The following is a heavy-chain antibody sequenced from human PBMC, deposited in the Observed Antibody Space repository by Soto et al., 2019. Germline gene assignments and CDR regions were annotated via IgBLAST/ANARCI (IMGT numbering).Heavy chain of an antibody. V-gene: IGHV1-69*12. Sequence: QVQLVQSGAEVKKPGSSVKVSCKASGGTFSSYAISWVRQAPGQGLEWMGGIIPIFGTADYAQKFQGRVTRTADESTSTAYMELSSLRSEDTAVYYCASHYDSSGYYYRGLDYWGQGTLVTVSS. CDR1: GGTFSSYA. CDR2: IIPIFGTA. CDR3: ASHYDSSGYYYRGLDY. D-gene: IGHD3-22*01. J-gene: IGHJ4*02.